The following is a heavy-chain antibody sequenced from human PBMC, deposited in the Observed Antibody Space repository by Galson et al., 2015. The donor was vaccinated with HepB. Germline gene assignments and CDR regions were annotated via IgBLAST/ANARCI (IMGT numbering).Heavy chain of an antibody. CDR3: ARLTRAAMAYHFDS. J-gene: IGHJ4*02. D-gene: IGHD2-2*01. CDR1: GYTFISYG. CDR2: MSGYNSNT. Sequence: SVKVSCKASGYTFISYGIAWVRQTPGQGLEWMGCMSGYNSNTKYAQKFQDRVTMTTDTSTNTAYMGLRSLTSDDTAVYYFARLTRAAMAYHFDSWGQGTLVTVSS. V-gene: IGHV1-18*04.